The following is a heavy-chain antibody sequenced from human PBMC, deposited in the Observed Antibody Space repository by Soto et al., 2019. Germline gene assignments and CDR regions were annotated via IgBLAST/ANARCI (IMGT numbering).Heavy chain of an antibody. Sequence: EGSLRLSCVASGFTFSTYAMSWVLQAPGKGLEWVSALTPSGGETYYADSVKGRFTISRDNSMNGLYLQMNSLRIEDTAVYYCAHPRGYGVFDAYGSWGQGTRVSVAS. CDR3: AHPRGYGVFDAYGS. CDR2: LTPSGGET. CDR1: GFTFSTYA. V-gene: IGHV3-23*01. D-gene: IGHD4-17*01. J-gene: IGHJ3*02.